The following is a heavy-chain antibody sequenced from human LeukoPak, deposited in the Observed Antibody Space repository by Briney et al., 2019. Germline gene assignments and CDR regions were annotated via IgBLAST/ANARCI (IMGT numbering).Heavy chain of an antibody. J-gene: IGHJ5*02. CDR1: GGSISSYY. D-gene: IGHD2-15*01. CDR2: IYYSGST. CDR3: ASLVVVAEGWFDP. Sequence: PSETLSLTCTVSGGSISSYYWSWIRQPPGKGLEWIGYIYYSGSTNYNPSLKSRVIISVDTSKNQFSLKLSSVTAADTAVYYCASLVVVAEGWFDPWGQGTLVTVSS. V-gene: IGHV4-59*01.